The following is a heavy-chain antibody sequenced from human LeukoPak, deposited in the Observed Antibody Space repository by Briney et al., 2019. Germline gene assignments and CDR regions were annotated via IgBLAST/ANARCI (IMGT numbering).Heavy chain of an antibody. CDR1: GFTFSDYY. CDR3: ARTYPTYGGSSRGLDY. V-gene: IGHV3-11*03. J-gene: IGHJ4*02. CDR2: ISSSSSYE. D-gene: IGHD1-26*01. Sequence: PGGSLRLSCAASGFTFSDYYMSWIRQTPGKGLEWVSYISSSSSYENYADSVKGRFTISRDNVKNSLYLQMNSLRAEDTAVYYCARTYPTYGGSSRGLDYWGQGTLVTVSS.